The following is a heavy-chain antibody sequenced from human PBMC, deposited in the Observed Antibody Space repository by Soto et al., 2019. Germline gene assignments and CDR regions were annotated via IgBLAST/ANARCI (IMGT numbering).Heavy chain of an antibody. Sequence: GESLKISCKGSGYSFTSYWIGWVRQMPGKGLEWMGIIYPGDSDTRYSPSFQGQVTISADKSISTAYLQWSSLKASDTAMYYCARWFHFIPETQNYYYYMDVWGKGTTVTVSS. D-gene: IGHD3-10*01. CDR3: ARWFHFIPETQNYYYYMDV. J-gene: IGHJ6*03. V-gene: IGHV5-51*01. CDR1: GYSFTSYW. CDR2: IYPGDSDT.